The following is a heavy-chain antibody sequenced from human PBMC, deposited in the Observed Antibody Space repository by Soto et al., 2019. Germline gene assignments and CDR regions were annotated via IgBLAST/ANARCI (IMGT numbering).Heavy chain of an antibody. CDR2: IYSGGST. CDR3: ARENYYDSCGLIDY. D-gene: IGHD3-22*01. J-gene: IGHJ4*02. V-gene: IGHV3-53*01. Sequence: EVQLVESGGGLIQPGGSLRLSCAASGFTVSSNYMSWVRQAPGKGLEWVSVIYSGGSTYYADSVKGRLTISRDNCKNRLYRQMNSLRAEDTAVYYCARENYYDSCGLIDYWGQGTLVTVSS. CDR1: GFTVSSNY.